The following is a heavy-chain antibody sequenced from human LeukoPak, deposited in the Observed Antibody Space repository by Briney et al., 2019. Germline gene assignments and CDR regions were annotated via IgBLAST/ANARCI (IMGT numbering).Heavy chain of an antibody. V-gene: IGHV3-23*01. CDR3: AKGYCRDGNCPFPFLDS. J-gene: IGHJ4*02. Sequence: GGSLRLSCAVPGFTLTNHGVSWVRQAPGKGLEWVSIITGTGGRYYGDSVKGRFILSRDNSKNTVYMQMSSLRAEDTATYYCAKGYCRDGNCPFPFLDSWGQGTLVTVSS. D-gene: IGHD2-15*01. CDR1: GFTLTNHG. CDR2: ITGTGGR.